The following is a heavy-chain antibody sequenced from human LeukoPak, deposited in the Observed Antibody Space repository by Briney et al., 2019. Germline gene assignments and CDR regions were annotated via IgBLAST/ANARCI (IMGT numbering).Heavy chain of an antibody. J-gene: IGHJ4*02. CDR1: EFSFSDYY. D-gene: IGHD3-22*01. V-gene: IGHV3-11*01. CDR3: ARERYYYDSTYYYVKYFDY. CDR2: ISSSGSKI. Sequence: GGSLRLSCAASEFSFSDYYMSWIRQAPGKGLGWISYISSSGSKIYYADCVKGRFTISRDNAKNSVYLQMNSLRAEDTAVYYCARERYYYDSTYYYVKYFDYWGQGTLVTVSS.